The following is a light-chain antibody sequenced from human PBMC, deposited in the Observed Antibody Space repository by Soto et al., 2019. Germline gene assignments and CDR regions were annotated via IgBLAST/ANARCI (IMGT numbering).Light chain of an antibody. V-gene: IGLV2-14*01. CDR1: RSDVGGYNY. CDR2: DVS. CDR3: SSHTSSSTLV. J-gene: IGLJ3*02. Sequence: QSALTQPASVSGSPGQSIAISCTGTRSDVGGYNYVSWYQHHPGKGPKLMIFDVSNRPSGVSNRFSGSKSGNTASLTISGLQAEDEADYYCSSHTSSSTLVFGGGTKLTVL.